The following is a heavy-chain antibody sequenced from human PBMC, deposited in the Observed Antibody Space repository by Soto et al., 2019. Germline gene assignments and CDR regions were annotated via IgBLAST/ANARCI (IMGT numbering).Heavy chain of an antibody. D-gene: IGHD3-22*01. CDR2: IYYTGRT. CDR3: STRSSSGSPLDY. Sequence: QVQLQESGPGLVKPSETLSLTCIVSGVSVSSGSYYWSWIRQPPGKGLEWIGVIYYTGRTSYNPYLKSRVAISVDTSKNQFSLKLSSVTAADTAVYFCSTRSSSGSPLDYWGRGTLVTVSS. J-gene: IGHJ4*02. CDR1: GVSVSSGSYY. V-gene: IGHV4-61*01.